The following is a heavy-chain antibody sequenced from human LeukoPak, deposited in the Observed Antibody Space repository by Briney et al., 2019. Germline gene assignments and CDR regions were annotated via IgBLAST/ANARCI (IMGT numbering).Heavy chain of an antibody. CDR2: TTNRSKWYN. D-gene: IGHD5-18*01. CDR3: ARVGYSYGPYYYYYMDV. V-gene: IGHV6-1*01. J-gene: IGHJ6*03. Sequence: SQTLSLTCAISGDSVSSNSAAWTWIRQSPSKALNCLERTTNRSKWYNDYAVSVKSRITINPDTSKNQFSLQLNSVTPEDTAVYYCARVGYSYGPYYYYYMDVWGKGTTVTVSS. CDR1: GDSVSSNSAA.